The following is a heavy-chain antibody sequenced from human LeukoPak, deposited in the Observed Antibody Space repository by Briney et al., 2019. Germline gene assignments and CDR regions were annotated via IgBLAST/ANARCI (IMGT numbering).Heavy chain of an antibody. CDR3: VRQADSSGWYYFDY. CDR1: GYDFTNYW. V-gene: IGHV5-51*01. J-gene: IGHJ4*02. CDR2: IYPDDSDT. Sequence: GESLKISCQGSGYDFTNYWIGWVRQMPGKGLEWMAIIYPDDSDTKYNPSFQGQVTISSDKSISTAYLQWSSLKASDTAIYYCVRQADSSGWYYFDYWGLGTRVTVTS. D-gene: IGHD6-19*01.